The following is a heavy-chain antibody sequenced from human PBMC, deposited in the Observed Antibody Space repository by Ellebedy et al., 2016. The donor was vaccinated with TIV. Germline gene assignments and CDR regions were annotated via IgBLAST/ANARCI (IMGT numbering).Heavy chain of an antibody. CDR3: AREGYSGGYRYFFDY. CDR2: VNAGGIVI. V-gene: IGHV3-23*01. D-gene: IGHD1-26*01. Sequence: GESLKISCAASGFTFSSYAMSWVRQAPGKGLEWVAGVNAGGIVIAYADSVKGRFIISRDNSKNTLDLQMTSLRAEDTAVYYCAREGYSGGYRYFFDYWGQGTLVTVSS. J-gene: IGHJ4*02. CDR1: GFTFSSYA.